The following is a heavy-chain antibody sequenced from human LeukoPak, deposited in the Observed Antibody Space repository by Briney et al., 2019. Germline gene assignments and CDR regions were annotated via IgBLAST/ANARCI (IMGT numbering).Heavy chain of an antibody. J-gene: IGHJ4*02. V-gene: IGHV1-3*01. CDR2: INAGNGNT. CDR1: GYTFTSYA. D-gene: IGHD2-21*02. Sequence: ASVKVSCKASGYTFTSYAMHWVRQAPGQRLEWMGWINAGNGNTKYSQKFQGRVTITRDTSASTAYMELSSLRSEDTAVYYCARDRCVGGDCYSSLDYWGQGTLVTVSS. CDR3: ARDRCVGGDCYSSLDY.